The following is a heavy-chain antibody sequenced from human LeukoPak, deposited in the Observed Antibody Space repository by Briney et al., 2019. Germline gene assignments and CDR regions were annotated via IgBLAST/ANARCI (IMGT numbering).Heavy chain of an antibody. CDR1: GFTFSSYS. CDR3: AAGSGFRGNY. D-gene: IGHD1-26*01. CDR2: ISSSSSYM. Sequence: GGSLRLSCAASGFTFSSYSMNWVRQAPGKGLEWVSSISSSSSYMYYADSVKGRFTISRDNAKNSLYLQMNSLRAEDTAVYYCAAGSGFRGNYWGQGTLVTVSS. J-gene: IGHJ4*02. V-gene: IGHV3-21*01.